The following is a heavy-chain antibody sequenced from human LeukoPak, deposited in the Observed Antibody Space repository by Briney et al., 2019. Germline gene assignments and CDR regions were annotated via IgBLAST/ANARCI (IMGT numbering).Heavy chain of an antibody. CDR2: ISYDGGNK. J-gene: IGHJ4*02. Sequence: PGRSLRLSCAASGFTFSSYAMHWVRQAPGKGLEWVAVISYDGGNKYYADSVKGRFTISRDNSKNTLYLQMNSLRAEDTAVYYRARAYYDSSGYRGLLDYWGQGTLVTVSS. CDR3: ARAYYDSSGYRGLLDY. V-gene: IGHV3-30-3*01. D-gene: IGHD3-22*01. CDR1: GFTFSSYA.